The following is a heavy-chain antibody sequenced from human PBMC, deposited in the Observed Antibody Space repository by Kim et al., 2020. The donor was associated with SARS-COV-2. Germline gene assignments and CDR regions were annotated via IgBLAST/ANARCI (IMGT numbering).Heavy chain of an antibody. Sequence: SVKVSCKASGFTFTSSAVQWVRQARGQRLVWIGWIVVGSGNTNYAQKFQERVTITRDMATSTAYMELSSLRSEDTAVYYCAAYYYDSSGPFDPWGQGTLVTVSS. CDR3: AAYYYDSSGPFDP. D-gene: IGHD3-22*01. CDR2: IVVGSGNT. J-gene: IGHJ5*02. CDR1: GFTFTSSA. V-gene: IGHV1-58*01.